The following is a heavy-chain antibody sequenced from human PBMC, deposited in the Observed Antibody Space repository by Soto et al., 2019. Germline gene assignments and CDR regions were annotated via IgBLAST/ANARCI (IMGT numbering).Heavy chain of an antibody. D-gene: IGHD1-7*01. CDR1: GGSISSYY. Sequence: SETLSLTCTVSGGSISSYYWSWIRQPPGKGLEWIGYIYYSGSTNYNPSLKSRVTISVDTSKNQFSLKLSSVTAADTAVYYCVSHGVSLRNWNFNLDYYYMDVWGKGTTVTVS. V-gene: IGHV4-59*08. CDR2: IYYSGST. J-gene: IGHJ6*03. CDR3: VSHGVSLRNWNFNLDYYYMDV.